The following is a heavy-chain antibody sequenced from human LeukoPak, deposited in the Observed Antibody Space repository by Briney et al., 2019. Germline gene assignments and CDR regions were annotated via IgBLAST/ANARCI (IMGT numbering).Heavy chain of an antibody. Sequence: SETLSLTCTVSGGSISSSYWSWIRQPPGKGLEWIGYIYYSGSTNYNPSLKSRVTISLDTSKTQFSLKLSSVTAADTAVYYCARSNLLWFGGSVDSGFDFWGQGTLVTVSS. CDR2: IYYSGST. CDR1: GGSISSSY. V-gene: IGHV4-59*08. D-gene: IGHD3-10*01. CDR3: ARSNLLWFGGSVDSGFDF. J-gene: IGHJ4*02.